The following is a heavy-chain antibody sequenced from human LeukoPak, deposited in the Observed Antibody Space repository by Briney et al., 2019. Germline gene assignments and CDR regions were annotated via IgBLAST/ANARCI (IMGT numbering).Heavy chain of an antibody. CDR2: ITGNGGAT. D-gene: IGHD3-3*01. CDR3: AKRGSDFRALEY. CDR1: RFAFSNYV. Sequence: GGSLRLSCAASRFAFSNYVMNWVRQPPGKGLEWVSSITGNGGATYYAVSMKGRFTISRDNSKNTLYLQMTSLKAEDTAVYYCAKRGSDFRALEYWGQGTLVTVSS. V-gene: IGHV3-23*01. J-gene: IGHJ4*02.